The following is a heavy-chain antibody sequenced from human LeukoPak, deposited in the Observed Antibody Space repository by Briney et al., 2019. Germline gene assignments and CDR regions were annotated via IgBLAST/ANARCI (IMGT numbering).Heavy chain of an antibody. V-gene: IGHV4-59*12. CDR1: GGSISSYC. D-gene: IGHD2-2*01. J-gene: IGHJ5*02. Sequence: SETLSLTCTISGGSISSYCWSWIRQPPGKGLEWIGYIYYSGSTNYNPSLKSRVTISVHTSKNQFSLKLSSVTAADTAVYYCARDPYCSSTSCHGGSWFDPWGQGTLVTVSS. CDR3: ARDPYCSSTSCHGGSWFDP. CDR2: IYYSGST.